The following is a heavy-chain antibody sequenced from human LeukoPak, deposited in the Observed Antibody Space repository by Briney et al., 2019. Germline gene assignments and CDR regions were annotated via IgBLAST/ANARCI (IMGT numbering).Heavy chain of an antibody. CDR1: GFTSDDYG. Sequence: GGSLRLSCAASGFTSDDYGMSWVRQAPGEGLEWVSGINWNGGSTGYADSVKGRFTISRDNAKNSLYLQMNSLRAEDTALYYCAGSVLGPFDYWGQGTLVTVSS. D-gene: IGHD3-16*01. CDR2: INWNGGST. CDR3: AGSVLGPFDY. J-gene: IGHJ4*02. V-gene: IGHV3-20*04.